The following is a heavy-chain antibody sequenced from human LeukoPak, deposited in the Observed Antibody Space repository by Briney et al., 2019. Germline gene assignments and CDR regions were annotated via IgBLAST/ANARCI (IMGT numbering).Heavy chain of an antibody. V-gene: IGHV3-48*03. CDR2: VNGPATNI. Sequence: PGGSLRLSCAASGFTFSLNEMNWVRQAPGKGLEWVSYVNGPATNIFYADSVKGRFTISRDNAKNSLYLQMNSLRAEDTAVYFCAKGDKMLTWRRTYNRFDPWGQGTLVTVSS. D-gene: IGHD3-16*01. J-gene: IGHJ5*02. CDR1: GFTFSLNE. CDR3: AKGDKMLTWRRTYNRFDP.